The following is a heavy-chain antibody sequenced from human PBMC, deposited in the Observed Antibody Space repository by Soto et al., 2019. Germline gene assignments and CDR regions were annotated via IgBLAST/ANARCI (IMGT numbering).Heavy chain of an antibody. Sequence: QLQLQESGSGLVRPSQTLSLTCAVSGGSISSGGYSWNWIRQPPGKGLEWIGYIYHSGSTLYNPVPKSRVTTXVXKSKNQFSLKLSSVTAADTAVYYCARDQLEGNWFDPWGQGTLVTVSS. D-gene: IGHD1-1*01. CDR3: ARDQLEGNWFDP. V-gene: IGHV4-30-2*01. J-gene: IGHJ5*02. CDR2: IYHSGST. CDR1: GGSISSGGYS.